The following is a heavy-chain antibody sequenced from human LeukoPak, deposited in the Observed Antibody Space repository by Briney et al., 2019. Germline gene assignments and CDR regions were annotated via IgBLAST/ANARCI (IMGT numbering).Heavy chain of an antibody. J-gene: IGHJ5*02. CDR1: GFTVSSNY. D-gene: IGHD4-17*01. Sequence: GGSLRLSCAASGFTVSSNYMSWVCQAPGKGLEWVSVIYSGGSTYYADSVKGRFTISRDNSKNTLYLQMNSLRAEDTAVYYCARGTPTVESWFDPWGQGTLVTVSS. CDR2: IYSGGST. V-gene: IGHV3-66*02. CDR3: ARGTPTVESWFDP.